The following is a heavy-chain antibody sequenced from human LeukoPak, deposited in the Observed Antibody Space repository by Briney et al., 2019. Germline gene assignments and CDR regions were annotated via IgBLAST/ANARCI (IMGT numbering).Heavy chain of an antibody. CDR3: ARGMYSSPFDY. V-gene: IGHV4-59*01. D-gene: IGHD6-13*01. Sequence: SETLSLTCTVSGGSISSYYWSWIRQPPGKGLEWIWYIYYSGSTNHNPSLKSRVTISVDTSKHQFSLKLSSVTGADTAVYYCARGMYSSPFDYWGQGTLVTVSS. CDR2: IYYSGST. J-gene: IGHJ4*02. CDR1: GGSISSYY.